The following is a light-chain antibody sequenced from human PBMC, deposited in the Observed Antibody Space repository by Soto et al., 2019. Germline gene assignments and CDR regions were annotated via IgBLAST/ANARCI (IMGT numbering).Light chain of an antibody. J-gene: IGKJ1*01. Sequence: DIQMTQSPFSLSASLGDRVTITCRASQSISDYLNWYQQKPGKGPKLLIFAASSLQVGVPSRFSGSGSGTDFTLTISSLQPEDFATYYCQYETFSGTFGPGTKVEI. CDR1: QSISDY. CDR3: QYETFSGT. CDR2: AAS. V-gene: IGKV1-39*02.